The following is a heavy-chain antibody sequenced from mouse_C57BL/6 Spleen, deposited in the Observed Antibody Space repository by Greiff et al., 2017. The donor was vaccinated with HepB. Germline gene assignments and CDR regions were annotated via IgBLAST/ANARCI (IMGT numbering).Heavy chain of an antibody. Sequence: EVQGVESGGGLVQPGESLKLSCESNEYEFPSHDMSWVRKTPEKRLELVAAINSDGGSTYYPDTMERRFIISRDNTKKTLYLQMSSLRSEDTALYYCARQGGNPLFYYAMDYWGQGTSVTVSS. D-gene: IGHD2-1*01. CDR2: INSDGGST. CDR1: EYEFPSHD. J-gene: IGHJ4*01. V-gene: IGHV5-2*01. CDR3: ARQGGNPLFYYAMDY.